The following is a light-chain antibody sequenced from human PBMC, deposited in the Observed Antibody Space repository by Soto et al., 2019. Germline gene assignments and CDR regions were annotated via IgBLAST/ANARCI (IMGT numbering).Light chain of an antibody. V-gene: IGKV3-15*01. CDR3: QQYNNWPPWT. CDR1: QSVSSN. CDR2: GAS. Sequence: EIVMTQSPATLSVSPGERATLSCRASQSVSSNLAWYQQKPGQAPRLLIYGASTRATGIPARFSGSGSGTEFTLIISSLQSEDFALYYCQQYNNWPPWTFGQGTKVEIE. J-gene: IGKJ1*01.